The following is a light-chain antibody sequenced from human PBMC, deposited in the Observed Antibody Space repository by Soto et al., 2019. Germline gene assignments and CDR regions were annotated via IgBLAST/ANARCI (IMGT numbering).Light chain of an antibody. CDR1: TSDFGFYNY. J-gene: IGLJ1*01. CDR2: EVT. V-gene: IGLV2-14*01. CDR3: SSYTSSSTLV. Sequence: QSALTQPASVSGSPGQSITISCTGTTSDFGFYNYVSWYQHHPGKAPKLLIYEVTNRHSGVSNRFSGSKSGNTASLTISGLQAEDEADYYCSSYTSSSTLVFGTGTKVTVL.